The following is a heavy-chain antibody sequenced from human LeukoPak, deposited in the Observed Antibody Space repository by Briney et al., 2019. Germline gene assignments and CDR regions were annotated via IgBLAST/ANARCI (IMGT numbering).Heavy chain of an antibody. V-gene: IGHV3-15*01. Sequence: PGGSLRLSCAASGFTFSNARMNWVRQAPGEGLEWVGRIKTKTDDGATDYSAPVKARFTISRDDSKTTLYLQMNGLKTEDTAIYYCTTYVGATAYWGQGTLVTVSS. CDR2: IKTKTDDGAT. CDR1: GFTFSNAR. J-gene: IGHJ4*02. CDR3: TTYVGATAY. D-gene: IGHD1-26*01.